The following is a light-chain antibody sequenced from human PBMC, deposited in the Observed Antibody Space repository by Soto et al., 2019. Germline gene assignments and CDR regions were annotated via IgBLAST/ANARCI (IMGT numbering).Light chain of an antibody. Sequence: EIVLTQSPGTLSLSPGERATLSCRASQSVSSSYLAWYQQKPGQAPRLLIYGASSRATGIPDRFSGSGSGTDFTITISRLEPEDFAVYYCQQYGSSPGFSFGPGTKVDIK. V-gene: IGKV3-20*01. CDR1: QSVSSSY. CDR2: GAS. CDR3: QQYGSSPGFS. J-gene: IGKJ3*01.